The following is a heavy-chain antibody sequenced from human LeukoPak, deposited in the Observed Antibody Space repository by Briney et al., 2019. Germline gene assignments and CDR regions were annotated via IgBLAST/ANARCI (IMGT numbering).Heavy chain of an antibody. V-gene: IGHV3-30-3*01. J-gene: IGHJ4*02. CDR1: GFTFSLYA. Sequence: PGRSLRLSCAASGFTFSLYAMHWVRQAPGKGLEWVAVISFDGSKKYYADSVKARFTISRDNSKNTLYLQMNSLRAEDTAVYYCASRKDTPHLPDYWGQGTLVTVSS. CDR2: ISFDGSKK. CDR3: ASRKDTPHLPDY. D-gene: IGHD5-18*01.